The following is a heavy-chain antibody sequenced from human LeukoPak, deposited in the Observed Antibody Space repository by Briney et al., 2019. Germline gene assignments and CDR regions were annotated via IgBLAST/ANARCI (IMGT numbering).Heavy chain of an antibody. J-gene: IGHJ6*03. V-gene: IGHV3-9*01. CDR3: AKDIGLGVGNYYYMDV. Sequence: GGSLRLSCAASGFTFDDYAMHWVRHAPGKGVEWVSGISGNSGSIGYAYSVKGLFTISRDNAKNSLYLQMNSLRAEDTALYYCAKDIGLGVGNYYYMDVWGKGTTVTVSS. CDR1: GFTFDDYA. CDR2: ISGNSGSI. D-gene: IGHD2-15*01.